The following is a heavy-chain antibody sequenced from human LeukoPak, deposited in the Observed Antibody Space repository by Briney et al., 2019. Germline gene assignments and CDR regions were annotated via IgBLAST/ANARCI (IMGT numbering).Heavy chain of an antibody. J-gene: IGHJ4*02. D-gene: IGHD3-9*01. CDR2: IYRSGST. Sequence: SETLSLTCTVSGSSISSGGFSWSWIRQSPGKGMECIGYIYRSGSTYYNPSLKSRVTMSVDRSKNQISLKLTSVTAADTAVYYCARGDDILTRSGRIFDYWGQGTQVTVSS. V-gene: IGHV4-30-2*06. CDR1: GSSISSGGFS. CDR3: ARGDDILTRSGRIFDY.